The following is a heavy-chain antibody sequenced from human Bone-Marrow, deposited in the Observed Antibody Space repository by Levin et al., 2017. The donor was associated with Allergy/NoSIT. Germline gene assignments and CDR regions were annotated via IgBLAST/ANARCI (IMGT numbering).Heavy chain of an antibody. Sequence: PGGSLRLSCTTSGFTFSNFAMSWFRRAPGKGLEWLAFTRSKPYGGTTEYAASVKGRFTISRDDSENIAYLQMNSLKTEDTAVYYCTRGPLLFPAEEPWFDPWGQGTLVTVSS. CDR1: GFTFSNFA. J-gene: IGHJ5*02. V-gene: IGHV3-49*03. CDR3: TRGPLLFPAEEPWFDP. CDR2: TRSKPYGGTT. D-gene: IGHD3-16*01.